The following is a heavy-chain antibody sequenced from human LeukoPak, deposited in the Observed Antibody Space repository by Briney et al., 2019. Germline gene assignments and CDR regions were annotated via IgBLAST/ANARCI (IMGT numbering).Heavy chain of an antibody. J-gene: IGHJ4*02. Sequence: PGGSLRLFCGASGFAFRSYSISWVRQPPGEGLEWVSAITGDAYTTYYADSVGGRFTISRDNSRNMLYLQVISRRAEDTAVYYCAKRGAGGKLFDCWGRGTLVPVS. CDR2: ITGDAYTT. V-gene: IGHV3-23*01. D-gene: IGHD6-13*01. CDR1: GFAFRSYS. CDR3: AKRGAGGKLFDC.